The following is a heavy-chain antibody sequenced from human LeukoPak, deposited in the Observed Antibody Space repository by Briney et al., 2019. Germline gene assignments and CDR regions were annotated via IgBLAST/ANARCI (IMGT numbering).Heavy chain of an antibody. D-gene: IGHD3-22*01. Sequence: PGGSLRLSCAASGFTFSDYYMSWIRQAPGKGLEWVSYISSSGSTIYYADSVKGRFTISRDNAKNSLYLQMNSLRAEDTAVYYCARERHYYDSSGYGFPPGVYGMDVWGQGTTVAVSS. CDR2: ISSSGSTI. J-gene: IGHJ6*02. CDR1: GFTFSDYY. V-gene: IGHV3-11*04. CDR3: ARERHYYDSSGYGFPPGVYGMDV.